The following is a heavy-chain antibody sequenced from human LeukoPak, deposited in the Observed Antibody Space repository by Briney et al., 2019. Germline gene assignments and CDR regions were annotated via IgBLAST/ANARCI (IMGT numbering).Heavy chain of an antibody. CDR1: GXTFTDFW. Sequence: GGSLRLSCAASGXTFTDFWVTWVRQAPGKGLEWVANIKPDGRETYYSDSVKGRFTISRDNAQNSLHLDMNNLSAEDTAVYYCARDDSGWYSFDSWGQGTLVTVSS. CDR3: ARDDSGWYSFDS. CDR2: IKPDGRET. V-gene: IGHV3-7*04. D-gene: IGHD6-19*01. J-gene: IGHJ4*02.